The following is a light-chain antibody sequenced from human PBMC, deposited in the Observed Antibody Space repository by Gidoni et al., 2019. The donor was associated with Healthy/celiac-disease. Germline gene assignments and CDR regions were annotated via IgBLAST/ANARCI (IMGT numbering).Light chain of an antibody. J-gene: IGLJ3*02. V-gene: IGLV2-14*01. CDR3: SSYTSSSVWV. CDR2: DVS. CDR1: SSDVGGYNY. Sequence: QSALTQPASVSGSPGPSITISCTGTSSDVGGYNYVSWYQQHPGKAPKLMIYDVSNRPSGVSNRFSGSKSGNTASLTISGLQAEDEADYYCSSYTSSSVWVFGGGTKLTV.